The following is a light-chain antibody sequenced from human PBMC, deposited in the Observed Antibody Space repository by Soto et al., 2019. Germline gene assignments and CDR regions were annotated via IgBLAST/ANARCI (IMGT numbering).Light chain of an antibody. CDR2: AAS. Sequence: DIPMTQSPSAMSASVGDRVTITCRASQGINNYLVWFQQKPGKVPQRLIYAASSLQTGVPSRFSGSGSGTEFTLTINSLHPEDFATYYCLQHHSFPWTFGQGTKLEI. CDR3: LQHHSFPWT. J-gene: IGKJ1*01. V-gene: IGKV1-17*03. CDR1: QGINNY.